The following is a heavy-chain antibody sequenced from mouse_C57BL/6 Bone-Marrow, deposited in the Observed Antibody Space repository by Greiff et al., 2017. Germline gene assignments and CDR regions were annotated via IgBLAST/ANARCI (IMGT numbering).Heavy chain of an antibody. J-gene: IGHJ2*01. CDR2: IHPNSGST. V-gene: IGHV1-64*01. CDR1: GYTFTSYW. Sequence: QVQLQQPGAELVKPGASVTLSCKASGYTFTSYWMHWVKQRPGQGLEWIGMIHPNSGSTNYNEKFKSKATLTVDKSSRAAYMQLSSLTSEDSAVYYCARRGSDYYGSSYGDWGQGTTLTVSS. D-gene: IGHD1-1*01. CDR3: ARRGSDYYGSSYGD.